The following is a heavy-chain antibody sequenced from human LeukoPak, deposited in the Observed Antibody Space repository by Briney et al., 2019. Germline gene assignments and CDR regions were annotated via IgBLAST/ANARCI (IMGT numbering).Heavy chain of an antibody. CDR1: GYTFTAYY. CDR2: TNPNSGGT. CDR3: ALVMVGASFDY. V-gene: IGHV1-2*02. J-gene: IGHJ4*02. Sequence: ASVKVSCKASGYTFTAYYIHWVRQAPGQGLEWMGWTNPNSGGTKYAQEFQGRVTMTRDTSISTAYMELSRLRSDDTAVYYCALVMVGASFDYWGQGTLVTVSS. D-gene: IGHD2-15*01.